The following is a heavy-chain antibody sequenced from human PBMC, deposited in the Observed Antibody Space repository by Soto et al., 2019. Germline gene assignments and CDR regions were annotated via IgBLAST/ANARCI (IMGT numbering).Heavy chain of an antibody. CDR3: ARAIRGFSYVVDY. D-gene: IGHD5-18*01. J-gene: IGHJ4*02. V-gene: IGHV3-48*03. CDR1: GFTFSSYE. CDR2: ISSSGSTI. Sequence: GGSLRLSCAASGFTFSSYEMNWVRQAPGKGLEWVSYISSSGSTIYYADSVKGRFTISRDNARNSLYLQMSSLSDEDTAVYYCARAIRGFSYVVDYWGQGTLVTVSS.